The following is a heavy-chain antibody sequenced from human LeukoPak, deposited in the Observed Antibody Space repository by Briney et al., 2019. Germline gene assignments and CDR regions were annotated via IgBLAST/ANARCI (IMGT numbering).Heavy chain of an antibody. CDR2: IYCSGST. CDR3: ARLHSSGWYLDC. D-gene: IGHD6-19*01. CDR1: GGSISSSTYY. V-gene: IGHV4-39*01. Sequence: PSETLSLTCTVSGGSISSSTYYWAWIRQSQGLEWIGSIYCSGSTYYNPSLKSRVEISVDTSKNQFSLNLNSVTAADTAVYYCARLHSSGWYLDCWGQGTLVIVSS. J-gene: IGHJ4*02.